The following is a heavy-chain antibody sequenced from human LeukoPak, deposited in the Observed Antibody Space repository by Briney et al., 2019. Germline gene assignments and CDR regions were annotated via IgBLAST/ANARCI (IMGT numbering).Heavy chain of an antibody. CDR1: GGTFISYA. Sequence: SVKVSCKASGGTFISYAISWVRQAPGQGLEWMGGIIPIFGTANYAQKFQGRVTITADESTSTAYMELSSLRSEDTAVYYCARGITMVRGVIILSHYYYGMDVWGQGTTVTVSS. J-gene: IGHJ6*02. CDR3: ARGITMVRGVIILSHYYYGMDV. D-gene: IGHD3-10*01. CDR2: IIPIFGTA. V-gene: IGHV1-69*01.